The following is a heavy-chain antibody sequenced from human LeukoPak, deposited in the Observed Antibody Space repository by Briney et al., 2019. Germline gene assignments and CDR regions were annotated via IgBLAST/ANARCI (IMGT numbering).Heavy chain of an antibody. CDR1: GYSISSGYY. CDR3: ARVRGYCSSTICYRYYFDY. V-gene: IGHV4-38-2*02. D-gene: IGHD2-2*01. CDR2: IYHSGST. Sequence: SETLSPTCTVSGYSISSGYYWGWIRQPPGKGLEWIGTIYHSGSTYYNPSLKSRVTISVDTSKNQFSLKLTSVTAADTAVYYCARVRGYCSSTICYRYYFDYWGQGTLVTVSS. J-gene: IGHJ4*02.